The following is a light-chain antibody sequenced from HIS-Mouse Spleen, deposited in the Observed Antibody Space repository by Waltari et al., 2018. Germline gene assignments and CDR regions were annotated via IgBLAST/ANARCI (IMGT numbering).Light chain of an antibody. J-gene: IGLJ1*01. CDR2: DNN. CDR1: SPNIGNNY. V-gene: IGLV1-51*01. CDR3: GTWDSSLSAEV. Sequence: QSVLTQPPSVSAAPGQTVTIPCSGSSPNIGNNYVSWYQQLPGTAPKLLIYDNNKRPSGLPDRCYGSKTCTSATLGITGLQTGDEADYYCGTWDSSLSAEVFGTGTKVTVL.